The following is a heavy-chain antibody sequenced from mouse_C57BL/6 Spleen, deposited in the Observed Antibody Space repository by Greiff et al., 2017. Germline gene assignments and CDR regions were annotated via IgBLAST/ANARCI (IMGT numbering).Heavy chain of an antibody. J-gene: IGHJ3*01. Sequence: EVKLVESEGGLVQPGSSMKLSCTASGFTFSDYYMAWVRQVPEKGLEWVANINYDGSSTYYLDSLKSRFIISRDNAKNILYLQMSSLKSEDTATYYCARGSYEYDGAGFAYWGQGTLVTVSA. D-gene: IGHD2-4*01. V-gene: IGHV5-16*01. CDR2: INYDGSST. CDR1: GFTFSDYY. CDR3: ARGSYEYDGAGFAY.